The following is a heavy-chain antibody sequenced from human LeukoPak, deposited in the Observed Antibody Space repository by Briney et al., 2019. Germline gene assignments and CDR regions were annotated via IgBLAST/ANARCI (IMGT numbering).Heavy chain of an antibody. CDR3: AKDQDMGTGDAFDI. D-gene: IGHD2-15*01. J-gene: IGHJ3*02. CDR1: GFTFSTSW. CDR2: IKEDGSKK. Sequence: PGGSLRLSCAASGFTFSTSWMTWVRQAPGKGLEWVANIKEDGSKKNYVDSVKGRFTISRDNAKNSLYLQINSLRAEDTAVYYCAKDQDMGTGDAFDIWGQGTMVTVSS. V-gene: IGHV3-7*01.